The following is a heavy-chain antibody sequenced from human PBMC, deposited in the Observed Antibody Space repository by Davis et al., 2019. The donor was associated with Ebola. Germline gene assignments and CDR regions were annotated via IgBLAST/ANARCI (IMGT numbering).Heavy chain of an antibody. CDR3: ARGGYSYGFDY. J-gene: IGHJ4*02. Sequence: SETLSPTCAVYGGSSSGYYWSWIRQPPGKGLEWIGEINHSGSTNYNPSLKSRVTISVDTSKNQFSLKLSSVTAADTAVYYCARGGYSYGFDYWGQGTLVTVSS. D-gene: IGHD5-18*01. CDR2: INHSGST. CDR1: GGSSSGYY. V-gene: IGHV4-34*01.